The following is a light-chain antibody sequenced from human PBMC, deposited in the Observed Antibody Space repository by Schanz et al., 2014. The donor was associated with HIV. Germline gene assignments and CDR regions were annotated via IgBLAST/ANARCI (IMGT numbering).Light chain of an antibody. Sequence: QSALTQPPSASGSPGQSVTISCTGASSDIGGYDYVSWYQHHPGKAPKLIIYEVVKRPSGVSDRFSGSKSGNTASLTVSGLQAEDEADYYCSSHAGSNKVFGGGTKLTVL. CDR2: EVV. CDR3: SSHAGSNKV. V-gene: IGLV2-8*01. CDR1: SSDIGGYDY. J-gene: IGLJ2*01.